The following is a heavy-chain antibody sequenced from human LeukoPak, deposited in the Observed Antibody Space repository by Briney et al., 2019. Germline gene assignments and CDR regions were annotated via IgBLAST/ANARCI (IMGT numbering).Heavy chain of an antibody. Sequence: ASVKVSCKASGYTFTSYDINWVRQATGQGLEWMGWMNPNSGNTGYAQKFQGRVTITRNTSISTAYMELSSLRSEDTAVYYSARRPRNRIAVAGTYYYYYMDVWGKGTTVTVSS. CDR3: ARRPRNRIAVAGTYYYYYMDV. J-gene: IGHJ6*03. V-gene: IGHV1-8*03. D-gene: IGHD6-19*01. CDR2: MNPNSGNT. CDR1: GYTFTSYD.